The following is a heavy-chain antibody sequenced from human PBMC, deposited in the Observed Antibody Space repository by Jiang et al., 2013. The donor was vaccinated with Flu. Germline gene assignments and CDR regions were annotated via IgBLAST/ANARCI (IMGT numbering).Heavy chain of an antibody. CDR3: AREANYYDSSGYDAFDI. V-gene: IGHV1-46*01. D-gene: IGHD3-22*01. CDR2: INPSGGST. Sequence: LEWMGIINPSGGSTSYAQKFQGRVTMTRDTSTSTVYMELSSLRSEDTAVYYCAREANYYDSSGYDAFDIWGQGTMVTVSS. J-gene: IGHJ3*02.